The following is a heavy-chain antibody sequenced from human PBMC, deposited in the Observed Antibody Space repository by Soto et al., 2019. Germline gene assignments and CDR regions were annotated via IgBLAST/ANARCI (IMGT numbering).Heavy chain of an antibody. D-gene: IGHD2-2*01. Sequence: PVGSLRLSCAASGFTFSSYAMHWVRQAPGKGLEWVAVISYDGSNKYYADSVKGRFTISRDNSKNTLYLQMNSLRAEDTAVYYCARDRRTRAEYYCMDVWGKETTFTVSS. V-gene: IGHV3-30-3*01. CDR3: ARDRRTRAEYYCMDV. J-gene: IGHJ6*04. CDR1: GFTFSSYA. CDR2: ISYDGSNK.